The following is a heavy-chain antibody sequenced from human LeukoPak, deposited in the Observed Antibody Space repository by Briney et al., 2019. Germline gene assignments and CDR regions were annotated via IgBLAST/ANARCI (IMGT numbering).Heavy chain of an antibody. D-gene: IGHD3-16*01. J-gene: IGHJ4*02. V-gene: IGHV1-46*01. CDR3: VREASGGYFDY. Sequence: GASVKVSCKASGYTFSTYHMNWVRQAPGQGLEWMGTISPSNGNTNYAQSFRGRVTMTRDTSTSTVYMELTSLTSEDTAVYYCVREASGGYFDYWGQGTQVTVSS. CDR2: ISPSNGNT. CDR1: GYTFSTYH.